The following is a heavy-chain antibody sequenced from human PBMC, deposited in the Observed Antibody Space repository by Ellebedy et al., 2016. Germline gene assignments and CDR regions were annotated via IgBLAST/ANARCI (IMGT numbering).Heavy chain of an antibody. V-gene: IGHV4-59*08. J-gene: IGHJ5*02. Sequence: SETLSLTXTVSGDSITLYWWNWIRQPPGRGLEWIAYIHNSGSTNYNPSLQSRVTISLDRSKNQFSLRMSSVTAADTAVYYCARRIRTDRPIAQENWFDPWGQGTLVTVSS. CDR3: ARRIRTDRPIAQENWFDP. CDR1: GDSITLYW. D-gene: IGHD5-18*01. CDR2: IHNSGST.